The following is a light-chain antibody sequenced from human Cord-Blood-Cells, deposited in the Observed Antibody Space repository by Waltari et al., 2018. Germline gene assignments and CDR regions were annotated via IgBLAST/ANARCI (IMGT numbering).Light chain of an antibody. CDR3: QQSYSTPRT. Sequence: DIQMTQSPSSLSASVGDRVTITCRASQSISSDLNWYQQKPGKAPKLLIYAASSLQSGVPSRCSGSGSGTDFTLTISSLQPEDFATYYCQQSYSTPRTFGPGTKVDIK. CDR2: AAS. CDR1: QSISSD. V-gene: IGKV1-39*01. J-gene: IGKJ3*01.